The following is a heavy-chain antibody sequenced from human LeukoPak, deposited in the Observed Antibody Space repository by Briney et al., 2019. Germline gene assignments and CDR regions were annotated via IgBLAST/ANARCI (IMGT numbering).Heavy chain of an antibody. V-gene: IGHV3-21*04. D-gene: IGHD7-27*01. CDR2: ISSSSSFV. Sequence: GGSLRLSCAASGFTFSSHSMSWVRQAPGKGLEWVSSISSSSSFVYYADSVKGRFTISRDNSKNTLYLQMNSLRAGDTAIYYCARELWDFDYWGQGTLVTVSS. CDR1: GFTFSSHS. J-gene: IGHJ4*02. CDR3: ARELWDFDY.